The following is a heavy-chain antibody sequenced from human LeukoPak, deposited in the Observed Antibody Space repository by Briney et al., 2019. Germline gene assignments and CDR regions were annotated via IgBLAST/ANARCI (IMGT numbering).Heavy chain of an antibody. CDR2: ISTSGNSI. V-gene: IGHV3-48*03. D-gene: IGHD3-22*01. CDR3: EREMIGGGCDALEI. CDR1: GFPLSSYE. J-gene: IGHJ3*02. Sequence: GGSLRLSCVASGFPLSSYEMNWLRQGPGKGLEWVSYISTSGNSIYYAGSVKGRFTISRDNAKNSVYLHMNSLRDEDAAVYHCEREMIGGGCDALEIWGQGTMVTVSS.